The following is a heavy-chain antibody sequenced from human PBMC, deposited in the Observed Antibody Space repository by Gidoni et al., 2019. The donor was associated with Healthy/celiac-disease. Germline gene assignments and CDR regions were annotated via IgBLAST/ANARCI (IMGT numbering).Heavy chain of an antibody. D-gene: IGHD2-15*01. J-gene: IGHJ1*01. V-gene: IGHV4-34*01. Sequence: QVQLQQWGAGLLKPSETLSLTCAVYGGSFSGYYWSWIRQPPGQGLEWIWEINHSGSTNYNPYLKSRVTISVDTSKNQFALKLSSVTAADTAVYYCARLKYCSGGSCSEYFQHWGQGTLVTVSS. CDR2: INHSGST. CDR1: GGSFSGYY. CDR3: ARLKYCSGGSCSEYFQH.